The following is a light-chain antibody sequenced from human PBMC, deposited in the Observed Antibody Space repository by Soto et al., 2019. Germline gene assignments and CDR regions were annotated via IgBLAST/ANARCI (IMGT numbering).Light chain of an antibody. V-gene: IGKV1-39*01. CDR2: AAS. CDR3: QQSYSTPLYT. CDR1: QSISSY. J-gene: IGKJ2*01. Sequence: DIQMTQSPSSLSASVGDRVTITCRASQSISSYLNWYQQKPGKAPKLLIYAASSLQSGVPSRFSGSGSGTDFTLTIRSLQPEDFAPYYCQQSYSTPLYTFGQGPRWISN.